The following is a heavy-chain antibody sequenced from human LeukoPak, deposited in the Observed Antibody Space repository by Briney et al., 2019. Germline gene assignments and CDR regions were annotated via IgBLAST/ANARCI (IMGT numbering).Heavy chain of an antibody. Sequence: PSQTLSPTCTVSGGSISSGGYYWSWIRQHPGKGLEWIGYIYYSGSTNYNPSLKSRVTISVDTSKNQFSLKLSSVTAADTAVYYCARIEDYGGNSVNYWGQGTLVTVSS. V-gene: IGHV4-61*08. CDR3: ARIEDYGGNSVNY. D-gene: IGHD4-23*01. CDR1: GGSISSGGYY. CDR2: IYYSGST. J-gene: IGHJ4*02.